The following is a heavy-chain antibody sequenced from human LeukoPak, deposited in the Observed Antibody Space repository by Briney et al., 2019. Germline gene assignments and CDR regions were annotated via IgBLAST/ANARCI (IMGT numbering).Heavy chain of an antibody. CDR3: ASARHLDHSGYDYLPYYYYYGMDV. V-gene: IGHV4-59*08. Sequence: PSETLSLTCTVSGGSISSYYWSWIRQPPGKGLEWLGYIYYSGSTNYNPSLKSRVTISVDTSKNQFSLKLSSVAAADTAVYYCASARHLDHSGYDYLPYYYYYGMDVWGQGTTVTVSS. D-gene: IGHD5-12*01. CDR1: GGSISSYY. CDR2: IYYSGST. J-gene: IGHJ6*02.